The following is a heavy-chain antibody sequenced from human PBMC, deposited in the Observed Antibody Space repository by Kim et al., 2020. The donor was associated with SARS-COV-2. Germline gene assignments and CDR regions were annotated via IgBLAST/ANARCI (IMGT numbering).Heavy chain of an antibody. Sequence: ASVKVSCKASGYTFTSYDINWVRQATGQGLEWMGWMNPNSGNTGYAQKFQGRVTMTRNTSISTAYMELSSLRSEDTAVYYCARGHDFWSGYYLFDPWGQGTLVTVSS. CDR1: GYTFTSYD. J-gene: IGHJ5*02. D-gene: IGHD3-3*01. CDR3: ARGHDFWSGYYLFDP. V-gene: IGHV1-8*01. CDR2: MNPNSGNT.